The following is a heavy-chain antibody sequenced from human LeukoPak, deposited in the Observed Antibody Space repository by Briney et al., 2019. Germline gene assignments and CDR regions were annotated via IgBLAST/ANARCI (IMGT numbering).Heavy chain of an antibody. V-gene: IGHV4-4*02. J-gene: IGHJ5*02. Sequence: SETLSLTCTISGDSISSDSWWSWVRQPPGKGLEWIGEIYHVGFTSYNPSLKGRVTTSVDKSKNQFFLILSSVTAADTAVYYCARDRPAGWFDPWGQGTLVTVSS. CDR3: ARDRPAGWFDP. CDR2: IYHVGFT. CDR1: GDSISSDSW. D-gene: IGHD6-19*01.